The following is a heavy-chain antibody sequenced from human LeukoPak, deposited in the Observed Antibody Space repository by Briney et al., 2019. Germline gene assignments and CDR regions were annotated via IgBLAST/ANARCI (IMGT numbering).Heavy chain of an antibody. CDR2: IFYSGST. V-gene: IGHV4-61*05. CDR3: ARSFGGGRTTYYYGSGSYYSPTGGYYMDV. Sequence: SETLSLTCTVSGGSVSTIDYYWGWIRQPPGKGLEWIGYIFYSGSTKYNPSLKSRVTISVDTSKNQFSLKLSSVTAADTAVYYCARSFGGGRTTYYYGSGSYYSPTGGYYMDVWGKGTTVTISS. D-gene: IGHD3-10*01. J-gene: IGHJ6*03. CDR1: GGSVSTIDYY.